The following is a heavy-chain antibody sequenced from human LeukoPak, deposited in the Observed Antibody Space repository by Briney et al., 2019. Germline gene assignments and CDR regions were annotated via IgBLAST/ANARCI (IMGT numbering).Heavy chain of an antibody. Sequence: GGSLRLSCTASGFTLRNYAMSWVRQASGKGLVWISAADGSGASTYYADSVRGRFAVSRDNSKNTLYLQMSNLRAEDTAVYYCAKDRPNGFDYWGQGTLVTVSS. D-gene: IGHD6-6*01. V-gene: IGHV3-23*01. CDR3: AKDRPNGFDY. CDR2: ADGSGAST. CDR1: GFTLRNYA. J-gene: IGHJ4*02.